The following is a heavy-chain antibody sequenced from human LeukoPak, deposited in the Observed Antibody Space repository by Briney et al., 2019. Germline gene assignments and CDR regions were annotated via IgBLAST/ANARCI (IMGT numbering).Heavy chain of an antibody. V-gene: IGHV3-7*03. CDR1: GFTFTRNW. CDR3: ARDGFSTGSHDY. Sequence: PGGSLRLSCAASGFTFTRNWMSWVRQAPGKGLEWVANINGEGTSIHYVDSVKGRFTISRDNTKNSVFLQMNSLGADDTAVYYCARDGFSTGSHDYWGQGTLVTVSS. CDR2: INGEGTSI. D-gene: IGHD6-19*01. J-gene: IGHJ4*02.